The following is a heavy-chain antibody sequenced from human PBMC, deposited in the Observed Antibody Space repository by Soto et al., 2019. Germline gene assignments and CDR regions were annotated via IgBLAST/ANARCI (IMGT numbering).Heavy chain of an antibody. V-gene: IGHV1-18*01. J-gene: IGHJ3*02. CDR2: ISTYNGNT. CDR1: GYTFTSYG. CDR3: ARDPGYSTNWHQAFDI. Sequence: QVQLVQSGAEVKKPGASVKFSCKASGYTFTSYGISWVRQAPGQGPEWMGRISTYNGNTNYVQKLQGSVTMTTDTYTNTAYMELRSLRYDATAVYYCARDPGYSTNWHQAFDILGQGTMVTVSS. D-gene: IGHD6-13*01.